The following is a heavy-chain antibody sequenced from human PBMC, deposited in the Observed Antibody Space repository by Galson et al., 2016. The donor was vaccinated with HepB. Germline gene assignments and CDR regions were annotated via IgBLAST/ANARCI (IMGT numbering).Heavy chain of an antibody. V-gene: IGHV5-51*01. Sequence: QSGAEVKKPGESLKISCRGFGFQFSKYWIGWVRQMPGTGLEWMGITYPGDSDTRYNPSFQGQVTISADKSTDTAYLQWSSLKSSDTAMYYCVRLRVGGIRADYLQYWGQGTLAIVSS. CDR2: TYPGDSDT. CDR1: GFQFSKYW. J-gene: IGHJ1*01. D-gene: IGHD3-16*01. CDR3: VRLRVGGIRADYLQY.